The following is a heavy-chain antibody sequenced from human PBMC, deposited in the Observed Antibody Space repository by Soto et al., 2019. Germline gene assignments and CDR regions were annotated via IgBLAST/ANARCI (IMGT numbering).Heavy chain of an antibody. CDR3: ARDHGSGNKDYYYGMDV. J-gene: IGHJ6*02. CDR2: IYHSGST. CDR1: GGSISSSNW. D-gene: IGHD3-10*01. V-gene: IGHV4-4*02. Sequence: QVQLQESGPGLVKPSGTLSLTCVVSGGSISSSNWWSWVRQPPGKGLEWIGEIYHSGSTNYNPSLKTRVTLTVDKYKNQCSLKLSSVTAADTAVYYCARDHGSGNKDYYYGMDVWGQGTTVTVSS.